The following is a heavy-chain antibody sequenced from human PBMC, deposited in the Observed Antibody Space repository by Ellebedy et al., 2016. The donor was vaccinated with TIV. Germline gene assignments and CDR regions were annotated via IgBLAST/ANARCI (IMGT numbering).Heavy chain of an antibody. Sequence: GGSLRLSCAASGFSFRSYWMSWVRQVPGKGLEWVTNMNQDGSQKYYVDSVKGRFTISRDNAKNSLYLQMNSLRIEDTDVYYCARDGSYGDYRSPTHAFEIWGQGTTVTVSS. V-gene: IGHV3-7*01. CDR1: GFSFRSYW. CDR2: MNQDGSQK. CDR3: ARDGSYGDYRSPTHAFEI. D-gene: IGHD4-17*01. J-gene: IGHJ3*02.